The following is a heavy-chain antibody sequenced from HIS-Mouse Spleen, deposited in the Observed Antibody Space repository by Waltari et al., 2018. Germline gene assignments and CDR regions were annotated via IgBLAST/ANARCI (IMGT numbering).Heavy chain of an antibody. CDR1: GFTFSSYG. CDR2: ISYDGSNK. D-gene: IGHD1-26*01. CDR3: AKDRGSPLYFDY. V-gene: IGHV3-30*18. Sequence: QVQLVESGGGVVQPGRSLRRHCAASGFTFSSYGMAWDRQAPGKGLEWVAVISYDGSNKYYADSVKGRFTISRDNSKNTLYLQMNSLRAEDTAVYYCAKDRGSPLYFDYWGQGTLVTVSS. J-gene: IGHJ4*02.